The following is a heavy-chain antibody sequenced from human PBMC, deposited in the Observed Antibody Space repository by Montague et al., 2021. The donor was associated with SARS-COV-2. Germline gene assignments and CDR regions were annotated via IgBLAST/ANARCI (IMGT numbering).Heavy chain of an antibody. CDR3: ARGPVDDNCSGGSCYSRYYYGMDV. CDR1: GGSFSGYS. D-gene: IGHD2-15*01. Sequence: SETLSLTCAVCGGSFSGYSWSWIRQPPGKGLEWIGEINHSGSTNYNPSLKSRVTISVDTSKNQFSLKLSSVTAADTAVYYCARGPVDDNCSGGSCYSRYYYGMDVGGQGTTVTVSS. V-gene: IGHV4-34*01. J-gene: IGHJ6*02. CDR2: INHSGST.